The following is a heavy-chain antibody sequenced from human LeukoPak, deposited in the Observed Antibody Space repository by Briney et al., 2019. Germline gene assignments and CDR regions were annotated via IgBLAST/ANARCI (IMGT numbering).Heavy chain of an antibody. CDR1: GFTFSSYA. J-gene: IGHJ6*02. Sequence: GGSLRFSCAASGFTFSSYAMHWVRQAPGEGLEWVAVISYDGSNKYYADSVKGRFTISRDNSKNTLYLQMNSLRAEDTAVYYCARGGAARQLSPIYPYYYYGMDVWGQGTTATVSS. V-gene: IGHV3-30-3*01. D-gene: IGHD6-6*01. CDR3: ARGGAARQLSPIYPYYYYGMDV. CDR2: ISYDGSNK.